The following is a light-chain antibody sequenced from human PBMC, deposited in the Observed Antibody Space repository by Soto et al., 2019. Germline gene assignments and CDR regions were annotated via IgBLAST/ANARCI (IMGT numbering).Light chain of an antibody. CDR1: QSISSW. CDR3: QQYNSYPWT. Sequence: DIQMTQSPSTLSASVGDRVTITCRASQSISSWLAWYQQKPGKAPKLLIYDASSLESGVPSRFRGSGSGTEFTLTISSLQPDDFATYYCQQYNSYPWTFGQWTKGEIK. CDR2: DAS. V-gene: IGKV1-5*01. J-gene: IGKJ1*01.